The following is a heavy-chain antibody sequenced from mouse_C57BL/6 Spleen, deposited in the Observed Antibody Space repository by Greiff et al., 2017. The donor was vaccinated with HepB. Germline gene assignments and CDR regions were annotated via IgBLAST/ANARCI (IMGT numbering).Heavy chain of an antibody. J-gene: IGHJ1*03. CDR3: AREVCITTVAYWYFDV. V-gene: IGHV1-64*01. Sequence: QVQLQQPGAELVKPGASVKLSCKASGYTFTSYWMHWVKQRPGQGLEWIGMIHPNSGSTNYNEKFKSKATLTVDKSSSTAYMQLSSLTSEDSAVYYCAREVCITTVAYWYFDVWGTGTTVTVSS. D-gene: IGHD1-1*01. CDR1: GYTFTSYW. CDR2: IHPNSGST.